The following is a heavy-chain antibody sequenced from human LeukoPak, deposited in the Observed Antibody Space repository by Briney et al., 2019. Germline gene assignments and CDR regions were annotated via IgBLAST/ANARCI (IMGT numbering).Heavy chain of an antibody. J-gene: IGHJ4*02. Sequence: GGSLRLSCAASGFTFSSYGMHWVRQAPGKGLEWVAFIRYDGSNKYYADSVKGRFTISRDNTKNLLYLEMNSLRAEDTAMYFCVRDVGAVRGEVYFDYWGQGTLVTVSS. CDR3: VRDVGAVRGEVYFDY. D-gene: IGHD3-10*01. CDR1: GFTFSSYG. V-gene: IGHV3-30*02. CDR2: IRYDGSNK.